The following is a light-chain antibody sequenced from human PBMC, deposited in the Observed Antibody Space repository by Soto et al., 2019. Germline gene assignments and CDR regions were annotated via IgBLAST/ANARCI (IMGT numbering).Light chain of an antibody. CDR3: QQYDNLPLLT. Sequence: DIQMTQSPSSLSASVGDRVAITCQASQDISNYLNWYQQKAGKAPKLLIYDASNLETGFPSRFSGSGSGTDFTFTISSLQPEDIATYCCQQYDNLPLLTFGGGTKVEIK. V-gene: IGKV1-33*01. J-gene: IGKJ4*02. CDR2: DAS. CDR1: QDISNY.